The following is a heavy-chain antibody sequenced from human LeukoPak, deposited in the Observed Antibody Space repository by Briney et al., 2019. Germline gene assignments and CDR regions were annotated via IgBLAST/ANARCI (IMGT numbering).Heavy chain of an antibody. CDR2: TYYRYKWYN. D-gene: IGHD6-13*01. Sequence: SQTRSLTCDISGDSLSSNSAAWNWIRQSPSSGLEWPGRTYYRYKWYNDSAVAVKSRITIMPNTSNNRSSLQQNSVTTEDAAVYYCARIRGSSSWEYYLDYWGQGTLVTVSS. J-gene: IGHJ4*02. CDR3: ARIRGSSSWEYYLDY. CDR1: GDSLSSNSAA. V-gene: IGHV6-1*01.